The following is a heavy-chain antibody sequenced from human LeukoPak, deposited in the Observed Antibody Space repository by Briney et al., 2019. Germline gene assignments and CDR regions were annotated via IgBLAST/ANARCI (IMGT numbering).Heavy chain of an antibody. J-gene: IGHJ5*02. Sequence: HPSETLSLTCTVSGGSISSYYWSWIRQPPGKGLEWIGYIYYSGSTNYNPSLKSRVTISVDTSKNQFSLKLSSVTAADTAVYYCARTHIAVAGTGWFDPWGQGTLVTVSS. CDR1: GGSISSYY. CDR3: ARTHIAVAGTGWFDP. CDR2: IYYSGST. V-gene: IGHV4-59*01. D-gene: IGHD6-19*01.